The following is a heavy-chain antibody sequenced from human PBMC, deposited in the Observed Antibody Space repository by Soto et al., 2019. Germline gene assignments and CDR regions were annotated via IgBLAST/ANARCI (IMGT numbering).Heavy chain of an antibody. CDR3: AKDVGGGWAGGLVFDI. CDR1: GLMFSNYA. V-gene: IGHV3-23*01. CDR2: ISDSGGNT. Sequence: GGSLRLSCAASGLMFSNYAMSWVRQTPGKGLEWVAGISDSGGNTYYAEFVKGRFTISRDNSKNTVYLQMNSLRAEDTALYYCAKDVGGGWAGGLVFDIWGQGTMVTV. D-gene: IGHD6-19*01. J-gene: IGHJ3*02.